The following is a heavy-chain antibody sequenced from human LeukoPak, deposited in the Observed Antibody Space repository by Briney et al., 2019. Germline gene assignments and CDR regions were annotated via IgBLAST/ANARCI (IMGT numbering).Heavy chain of an antibody. CDR2: IYYSGST. Sequence: PSETLSLTCTVSGGSISSYYWSWIRQPPGKGLEWIGYIYYSGSTNYNPSLKSRVTISVDTSKNQFSLKLSSVTAADTAVYYCARLKGRNYYYYMDVWGKGTTVTVSS. J-gene: IGHJ6*03. D-gene: IGHD2-15*01. CDR1: GGSISSYY. CDR3: ARLKGRNYYYYMDV. V-gene: IGHV4-59*08.